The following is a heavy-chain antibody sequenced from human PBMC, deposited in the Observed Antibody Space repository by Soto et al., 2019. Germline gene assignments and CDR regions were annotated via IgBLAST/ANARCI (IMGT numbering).Heavy chain of an antibody. D-gene: IGHD6-19*01. CDR1: GGSISSYC. CDR2: IYYSGST. V-gene: IGHV4-59*01. J-gene: IGHJ4*02. Sequence: SETLSLTCTVSGGSISSYCWSWIRQPPGKGLEWIGYIYYSGSTNYNPSLKSRVTISVDTSKNQFSLKLSSVTAADTAVYYCARGGYSSGWYVVDYWGQGTLVTVSS. CDR3: ARGGYSSGWYVVDY.